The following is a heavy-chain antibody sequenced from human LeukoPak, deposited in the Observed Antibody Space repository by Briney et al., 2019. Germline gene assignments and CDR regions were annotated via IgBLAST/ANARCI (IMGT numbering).Heavy chain of an antibody. J-gene: IGHJ4*02. Sequence: SETLSLTCTVSSGSISSYAYFWGWIRQPPGKGLEWIGTIYYSGSTYYNPSLESRVTISVDTSKNQFSLRLSSVTAADTAVYYCAKTHYYNSSGYYLPFDYWSQGTLVTVSS. CDR1: SGSISSYAYF. CDR3: AKTHYYNSSGYYLPFDY. V-gene: IGHV4-39*07. CDR2: IYYSGST. D-gene: IGHD3-22*01.